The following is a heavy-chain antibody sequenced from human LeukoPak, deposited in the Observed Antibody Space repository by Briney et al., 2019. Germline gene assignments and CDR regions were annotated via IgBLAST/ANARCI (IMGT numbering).Heavy chain of an antibody. D-gene: IGHD4-23*01. J-gene: IGHJ3*02. V-gene: IGHV3-48*03. CDR1: GFTFSSYE. CDR3: ARVNDYGGNDDAFDI. Sequence: PGGSLRLSCAASGFTFSSYEMNWVRQAPGKGLDWVAYIRSSGSIIFYADSVKGRFTIARDNAKNSLYLQMTSLRAEDTAVYYCARVNDYGGNDDAFDIWGQGKMVTVSS. CDR2: IRSSGSII.